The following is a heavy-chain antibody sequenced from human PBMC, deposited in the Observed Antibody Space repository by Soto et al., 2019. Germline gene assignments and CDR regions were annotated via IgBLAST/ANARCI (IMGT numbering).Heavy chain of an antibody. CDR2: ISGSGGST. V-gene: IGHV3-23*01. CDR3: AKDSVTYYYGSGRYYNGP. J-gene: IGHJ4*02. D-gene: IGHD3-10*01. Sequence: PGGSLRLSCAASGFTFSSYAMSWVRQAPGKGLEWVSAISGSGGSTYYADSVKGRFTISRDNSKNTLYLQMNSLRAEDTAVYYCAKDSVTYYYGSGRYYNGPWGQGTLVTVSS. CDR1: GFTFSSYA.